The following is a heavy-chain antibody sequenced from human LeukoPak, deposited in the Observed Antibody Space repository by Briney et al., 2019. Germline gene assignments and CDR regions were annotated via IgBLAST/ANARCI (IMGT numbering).Heavy chain of an antibody. CDR3: ARGGDYYDSSGYYPPFDY. CDR2: IIPIFGIA. CDR1: GGTFSSYA. D-gene: IGHD3-22*01. J-gene: IGHJ4*02. V-gene: IGHV1-69*04. Sequence: APVKVSCKASGGTFSSYAISWVRQAPGQGLEWMGRIIPIFGIANYAQKFQGRVTITADKSTSTAYMDLSSLRSEDTAVYYCARGGDYYDSSGYYPPFDYWGQGTLVTVSS.